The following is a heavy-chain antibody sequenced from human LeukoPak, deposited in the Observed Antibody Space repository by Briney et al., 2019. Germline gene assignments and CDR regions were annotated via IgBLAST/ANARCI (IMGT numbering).Heavy chain of an antibody. Sequence: GGSLRLSCAASGFTFDDYAMHWVRHAPGKGLVWVSRINGDGTIINYADSVKGRFTISRDNAKNTLYLQMNSLRAEDTALYYCARGEYPHAFDIWGQGTMVTVSS. V-gene: IGHV3-74*01. J-gene: IGHJ3*02. D-gene: IGHD2-2*02. CDR3: ARGEYPHAFDI. CDR2: INGDGTII. CDR1: GFTFDDYA.